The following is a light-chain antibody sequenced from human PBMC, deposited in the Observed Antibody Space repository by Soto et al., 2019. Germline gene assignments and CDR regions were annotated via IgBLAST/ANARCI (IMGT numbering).Light chain of an antibody. CDR3: QQYGTSPWT. CDR1: QSISSSY. Sequence: EIVLTQSPVTRSLSAVERSTLSCMASQSISSSYLAWYQQKPGQAPRLLIYDASNRATGIPDRFSGSGSGTDFTLTISRLEPEDFAVYYCQQYGTSPWTFGQGTKV. CDR2: DAS. J-gene: IGKJ1*01. V-gene: IGKV3-20*01.